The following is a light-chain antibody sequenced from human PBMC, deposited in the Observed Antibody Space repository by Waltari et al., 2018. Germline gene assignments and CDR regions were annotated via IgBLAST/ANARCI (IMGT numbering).Light chain of an antibody. CDR2: KVF. Sequence: DVVMPQSPLSLPVPLGQPAPLSCRSSQSLVHSDGTTYLNWFHPRPGQSPRRLIYKVFNRDSGVPDRFSGSGSGTDFTLKISRVEAEDVGTYYCMQATQWPLTFGQGTKVEIK. V-gene: IGKV2-30*02. CDR1: QSLVHSDGTTY. J-gene: IGKJ1*01. CDR3: MQATQWPLT.